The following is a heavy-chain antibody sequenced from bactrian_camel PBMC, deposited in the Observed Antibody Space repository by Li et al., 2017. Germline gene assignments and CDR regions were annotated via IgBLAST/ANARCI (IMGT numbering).Heavy chain of an antibody. J-gene: IGHJ4*01. D-gene: IGHD2*01. CDR2: IHVGNPRT. Sequence: VQLVESGGGLVQPGGSMRLSCAASGFTFSISAMGWARQAPGKEREGVAAIHVGNPRTYYTDIAKGRFTIPQDNARNTVYLQMTSRQPEDTAMYYCAARRAGYYRECSFRYEYPDWGQGTQVTVS. V-gene: IGHV3S40*01. CDR1: GFTFSISA. CDR3: AARRAGYYRECSFRYEYPD.